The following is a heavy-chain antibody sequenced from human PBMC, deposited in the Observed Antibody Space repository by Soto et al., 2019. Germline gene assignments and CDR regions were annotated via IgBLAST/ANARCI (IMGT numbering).Heavy chain of an antibody. D-gene: IGHD2-15*01. CDR1: GFTFSSYA. CDR2: ISGSGGRT. Sequence: SLRLSCAASGFTFSSYAMSWVRQAPGKGLEWVSAISGSGGRTYYADSVKGRFTISRDNSKNTLYLQMNSLRAEDTAVYYCAKDRGYCSGGSCYSTTNDPGYWGQGTLVTVSS. CDR3: AKDRGYCSGGSCYSTTNDPGY. J-gene: IGHJ4*02. V-gene: IGHV3-23*01.